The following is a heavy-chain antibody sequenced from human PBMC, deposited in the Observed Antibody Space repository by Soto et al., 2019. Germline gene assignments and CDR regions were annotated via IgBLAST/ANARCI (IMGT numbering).Heavy chain of an antibody. CDR2: IKWGPHTGGV. Sequence: EVQLVESGGGLVKPGGSLRLSCAASGFSFSDAWMNWVRQAPGMGLEWVGRIKWGPHTGGVDYDAPVKGRFTISRDDSKNTLYLQLNSLTTEDTAVYYCTRGGPLGNYFDYWGQGTLVTVSS. D-gene: IGHD2-15*01. CDR1: GFSFSDAW. V-gene: IGHV3-15*07. J-gene: IGHJ4*02. CDR3: TRGGPLGNYFDY.